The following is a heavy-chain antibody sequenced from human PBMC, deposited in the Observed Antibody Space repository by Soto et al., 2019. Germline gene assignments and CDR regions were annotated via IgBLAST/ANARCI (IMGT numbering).Heavy chain of an antibody. Sequence: QVHLQESGPGLVKPSETLSLTCTVSGGSITNHYWSWIRQPAGKELEWIGRAYSTGSTNYKPSLRSRVTMSLGTSKRQFSLQLTSVTAADTALYYCARESYSGGVWSFGLWGRGTLVTVSS. CDR2: AYSTGST. CDR3: ARESYSGGVWSFGL. CDR1: GGSITNHY. J-gene: IGHJ2*01. V-gene: IGHV4-4*07. D-gene: IGHD6-19*01.